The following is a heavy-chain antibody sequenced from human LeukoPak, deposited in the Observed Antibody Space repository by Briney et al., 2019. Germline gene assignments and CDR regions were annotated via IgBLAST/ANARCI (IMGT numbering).Heavy chain of an antibody. D-gene: IGHD2-2*01. CDR2: ISAYNGNT. Sequence: ASVKVSCKASGYTFTSYGISWVRQAPGQGREWMGWISAYNGNTNYAQKLQGRVTMTTDTSTSTAYMELRSLRSDDTAVYYCARDPGRGYCSSTSCYTWFDPWGQGTLVTVSS. CDR3: ARDPGRGYCSSTSCYTWFDP. V-gene: IGHV1-18*01. J-gene: IGHJ5*02. CDR1: GYTFTSYG.